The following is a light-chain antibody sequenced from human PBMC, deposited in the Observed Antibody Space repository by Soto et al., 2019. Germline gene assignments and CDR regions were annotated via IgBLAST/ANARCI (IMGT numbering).Light chain of an antibody. CDR2: NTN. Sequence: QAVVTQEPSFSVSPGGTVTLTCGLSSGSVSTSYYPSWYQQTPGQAPRTLIYNTNTRSSGVPDRFSGSILGNKAALTITGAQADDESDYYCVLYVGSGIWVFGRGTKLTVL. CDR1: SGSVSTSYY. V-gene: IGLV8-61*01. J-gene: IGLJ3*02. CDR3: VLYVGSGIWV.